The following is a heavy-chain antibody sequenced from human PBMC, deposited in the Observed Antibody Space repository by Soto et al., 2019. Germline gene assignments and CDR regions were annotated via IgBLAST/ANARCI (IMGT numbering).Heavy chain of an antibody. CDR1: GFTFSSYG. CDR3: ARGTNYYYGMDV. J-gene: IGHJ6*02. CDR2: IWYDGSNK. Sequence: PGGSLRLSCAASGFTFSSYGMHWVRQAPGKGLEWVAVIWYDGSNKYYADSVKGRFTISRDNSKNTLYLQMNSLRAEDTAVYYCARGTNYYYGMDVWGQGTTVTVSS. V-gene: IGHV3-33*01.